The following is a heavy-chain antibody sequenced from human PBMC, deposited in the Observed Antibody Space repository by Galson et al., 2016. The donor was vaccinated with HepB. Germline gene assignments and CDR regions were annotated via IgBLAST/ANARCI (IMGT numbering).Heavy chain of an antibody. CDR3: ARVRGFGRESGKYRWFAP. Sequence: SETLSLTCAVFGGSFDNYYWTWIRQPPGKGLEWIGKIGQSGSAYYNPSLKSRVTISLETSKNQFPVNLTSVSAADTAVYYCARVRGFGRESGKYRWFAPWGQGTLVTVSS. D-gene: IGHD3-10*01. V-gene: IGHV4-34*01. CDR2: IGQSGSA. CDR1: GGSFDNYY. J-gene: IGHJ5*02.